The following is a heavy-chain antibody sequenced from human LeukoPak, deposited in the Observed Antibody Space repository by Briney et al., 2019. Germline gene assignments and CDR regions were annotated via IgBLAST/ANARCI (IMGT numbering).Heavy chain of an antibody. D-gene: IGHD2-2*01. V-gene: IGHV4-31*03. J-gene: IGHJ5*02. Sequence: SETLSLTCTVSGGSISSGGYYWSWIGPRPGQGLEWIGYIYYSGSTCYNPSLKSRVTISVDTSKNQFSLKLSSVTAADTAVYYCARRIRYCSRTSCYNWFDPWGQGTLVTVSS. CDR2: IYYSGST. CDR1: GGSISSGGYY. CDR3: ARRIRYCSRTSCYNWFDP.